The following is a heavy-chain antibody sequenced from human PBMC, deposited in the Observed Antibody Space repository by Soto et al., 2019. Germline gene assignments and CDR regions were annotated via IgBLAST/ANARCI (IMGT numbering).Heavy chain of an antibody. J-gene: IGHJ6*02. CDR2: IYPGDSDT. Sequence: ESLKISCKGSGYSFTSYWIGWVRQMPGKGLEWMGIIYPGDSDTRYSPSFQGQVTISADKSISTAYLQWSSLKASDTAMYYCARHGVYYDSSGTDYYYYGMDVWGQGTTVTVSS. V-gene: IGHV5-51*01. CDR1: GYSFTSYW. CDR3: ARHGVYYDSSGTDYYYYGMDV. D-gene: IGHD3-22*01.